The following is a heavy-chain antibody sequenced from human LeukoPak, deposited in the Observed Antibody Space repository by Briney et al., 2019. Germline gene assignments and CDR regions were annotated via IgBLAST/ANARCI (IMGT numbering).Heavy chain of an antibody. CDR1: GGSISSNSYH. Sequence: SETLSLTCTVSGGSISSNSYHWGWIRQPPGKGLEWIGNIYSSGTSYNPSHKSRVAISVDTSKNQFSLKMNSVTAADTAVYYCARRGGSGRSFDYWGQGTLVTVSS. CDR2: IYSSGT. CDR3: ARRGGSGRSFDY. J-gene: IGHJ4*02. D-gene: IGHD3-10*01. V-gene: IGHV4-39*01.